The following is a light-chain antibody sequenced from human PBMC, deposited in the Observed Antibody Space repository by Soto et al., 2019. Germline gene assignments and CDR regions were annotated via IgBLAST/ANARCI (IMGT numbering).Light chain of an antibody. Sequence: DIQMTQSPSSLSASVGDRVTITCRASQSISSYLNWYQQEPVKAPKLLIYAASSLQSGVPSRFSGSGSGTDFTLTISSLQPEDFATYYCQQSYSTPPMYTFGQGTKLEIK. CDR3: QQSYSTPPMYT. CDR2: AAS. CDR1: QSISSY. J-gene: IGKJ2*01. V-gene: IGKV1-39*01.